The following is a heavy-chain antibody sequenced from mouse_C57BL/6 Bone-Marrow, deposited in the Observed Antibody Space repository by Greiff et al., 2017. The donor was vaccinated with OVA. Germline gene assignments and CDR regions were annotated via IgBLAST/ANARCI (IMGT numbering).Heavy chain of an antibody. CDR1: GFTFSDYY. J-gene: IGHJ2*01. CDR2: ISNGGGST. CDR3: ARLNYYGSSFDY. D-gene: IGHD1-1*01. V-gene: IGHV5-12*01. Sequence: DVHLVESGGGLVQPGGSLKLSCAASGFTFSDYYMSWVRQTPEKRLEWVAYISNGGGSTYYPDTVKGRFTISRDNAKNTLYLQMSRLKSEDTAMYYCARLNYYGSSFDYWGQGTTLTVSS.